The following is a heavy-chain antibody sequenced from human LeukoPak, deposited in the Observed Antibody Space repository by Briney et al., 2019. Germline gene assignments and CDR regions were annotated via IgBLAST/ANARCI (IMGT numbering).Heavy chain of an antibody. CDR1: GFTFSSYA. D-gene: IGHD6-19*01. CDR2: ISGSGGAT. V-gene: IGHV3-23*01. Sequence: PGGSLRLSCAASGFTFSSYAMSWVRQAPEKGLEWVSAISGSGGATYYADSVKGRFTISRDNSKNTLYLQMNSLRAEDTAVYYCARDGAVAGYWYFDLWGRGTLVTVSS. J-gene: IGHJ2*01. CDR3: ARDGAVAGYWYFDL.